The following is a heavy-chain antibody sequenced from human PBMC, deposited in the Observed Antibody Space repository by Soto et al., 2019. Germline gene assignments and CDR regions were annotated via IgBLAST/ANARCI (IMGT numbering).Heavy chain of an antibody. V-gene: IGHV3-23*01. CDR1: GFTFSSYA. CDR2: ISGSGGST. D-gene: IGHD3-22*01. CDR3: AKDPNIVVVTAFDY. J-gene: IGHJ4*02. Sequence: VGSLRLSCAASGFTFSSYAMSWVRQAPGKGLEWVSAISGSGGSTYYADSVKGRFTISRDNSKNTLYLQMNSLRAEDTAVYYCAKDPNIVVVTAFDYWGQGTLVTVSS.